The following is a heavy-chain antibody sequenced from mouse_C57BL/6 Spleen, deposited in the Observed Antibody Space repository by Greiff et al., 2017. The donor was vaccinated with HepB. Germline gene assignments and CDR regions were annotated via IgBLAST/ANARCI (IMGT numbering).Heavy chain of an antibody. D-gene: IGHD2-5*01. CDR1: GYTFTSYW. CDR2: IYPGSGST. CDR3: ARSWSKGGAMDY. V-gene: IGHV1-55*01. Sequence: QVQLKQPGAELVKPGASVKMSCKASGYTFTSYWITWVKQRPGQGLEWIGDIYPGSGSTNYNEKFKSKATLTVDTSSSTAYMQLSSLTSEDSAVYYCARSWSKGGAMDYWGQGTSVTVSS. J-gene: IGHJ4*01.